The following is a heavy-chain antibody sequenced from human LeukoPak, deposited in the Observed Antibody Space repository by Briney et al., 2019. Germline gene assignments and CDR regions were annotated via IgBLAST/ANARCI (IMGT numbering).Heavy chain of an antibody. J-gene: IGHJ4*02. CDR1: GFTFSSYE. CDR2: ISSSGSTI. Sequence: PGRSLRLSCAASGFTFSSYEMNWVRQAPGKGLEWVSYISSSGSTIYYADSVKGRFTISRDNAKNSLYLQMNSLRAEDTAVYYCARQYYYDSSGYYFDYWGQGTLVTVSS. D-gene: IGHD3-22*01. CDR3: ARQYYYDSSGYYFDY. V-gene: IGHV3-48*03.